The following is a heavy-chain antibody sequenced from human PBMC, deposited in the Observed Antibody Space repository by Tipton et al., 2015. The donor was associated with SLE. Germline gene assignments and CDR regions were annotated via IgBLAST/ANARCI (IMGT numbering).Heavy chain of an antibody. Sequence: TLSLTCTVSGGSINNSYYYWAWIRQPPGKGLEWIGSIYYSGSTFNNPSLKSRVTISAVTSKNQFSLRVSSVTAADTAVYYCAREGDSSANFYYHGVNVWGQGTTVTVSS. J-gene: IGHJ6*02. CDR2: IYYSGST. V-gene: IGHV4-39*07. CDR3: AREGDSSANFYYHGVNV. CDR1: GGSINNSYYY. D-gene: IGHD2-21*01.